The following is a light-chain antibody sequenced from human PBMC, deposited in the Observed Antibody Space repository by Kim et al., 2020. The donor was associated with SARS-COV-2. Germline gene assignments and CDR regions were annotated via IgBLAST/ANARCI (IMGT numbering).Light chain of an antibody. CDR2: WAS. J-gene: IGKJ4*01. Sequence: DIVMTQSPDSLAVSLGERATINCRSSQSVLHSSTNLNYLAWYQQKSGQPPRLLIYWASSRESGVPDRFSCSGSGTDFTLTISSLQAEDVAVYYCQQYYTTPVTFGGGTKLAIK. V-gene: IGKV4-1*01. CDR1: QSVLHSSTNLNY. CDR3: QQYYTTPVT.